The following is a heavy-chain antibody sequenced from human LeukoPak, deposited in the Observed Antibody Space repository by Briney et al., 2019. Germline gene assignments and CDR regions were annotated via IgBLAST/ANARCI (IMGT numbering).Heavy chain of an antibody. J-gene: IGHJ4*02. D-gene: IGHD1-1*01. V-gene: IGHV3-48*03. CDR3: ARTQYNWNVLGYFDY. Sequence: GGSLRLSCAASGFTFDDYAMHWVRQAPGKGLEWVSYISSSGSTIYYADSVKGRFTISRDNAKNSLYLQMNSLRAEDTAVYYCARTQYNWNVLGYFDYWGQGTLVTVSS. CDR2: ISSSGSTI. CDR1: GFTFDDYA.